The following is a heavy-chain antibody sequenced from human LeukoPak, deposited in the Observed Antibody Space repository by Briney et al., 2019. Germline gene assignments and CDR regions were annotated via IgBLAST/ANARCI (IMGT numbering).Heavy chain of an antibody. CDR2: IYYSGST. V-gene: IGHV4-39*01. CDR3: ARHRPLTGRYNYRPGPDY. D-gene: IGHD3-10*01. CDR1: GGSINSNSYY. Sequence: SETLSLTCIGSGGSINSNSYYWGWIRQPPGKGLDWIGSIYYSGSTYYNPSLKSRVTISVDTSKNQFSLNLSSVTASDTAVYYCARHRPLTGRYNYRPGPDYWGQGTLVTVSS. J-gene: IGHJ4*02.